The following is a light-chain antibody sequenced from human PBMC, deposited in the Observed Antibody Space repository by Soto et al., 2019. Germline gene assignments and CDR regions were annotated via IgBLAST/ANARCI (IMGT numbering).Light chain of an antibody. Sequence: EIVMTQSPATLSVSPGERATLSCRASQSVSNNLAWYQQRPGQAPRLLIYRASTRATGVPPRFSGSGSGTEFTLTISSLQSEDFAVYYCQQHNDWLRTFGPGTTVDMK. CDR3: QQHNDWLRT. CDR1: QSVSNN. J-gene: IGKJ3*01. CDR2: RAS. V-gene: IGKV3-15*01.